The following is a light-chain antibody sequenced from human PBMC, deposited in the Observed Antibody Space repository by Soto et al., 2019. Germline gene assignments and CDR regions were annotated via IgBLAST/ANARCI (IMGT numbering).Light chain of an antibody. V-gene: IGKV3-15*01. J-gene: IGKJ5*01. CDR2: GAS. CDR1: QSVSSH. CDR3: QQYHTWPPIT. Sequence: EIVMTQSPDTLFVSLGEGATLSCRASQSVSSHLAWYQHKPGQAPRLLIYGASTRASGIPARFSGSGSETDFTHTISSLKSENPAVSHCQQYHTWPPITFAQGTRLEIK.